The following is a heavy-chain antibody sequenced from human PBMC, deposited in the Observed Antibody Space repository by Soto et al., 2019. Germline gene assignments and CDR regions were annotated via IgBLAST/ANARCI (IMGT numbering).Heavy chain of an antibody. Sequence: SVKVSCKASGGTFSSYAISWVRQAPGRGLEWMGGIIPLFGTTNYAQKFRGRVTVTADESTSTVYMEVRSLRFEDTAVYYCARAHGSSWYNWFDPWGQGTLGTVSS. CDR1: GGTFSSYA. D-gene: IGHD6-13*01. J-gene: IGHJ5*02. CDR2: IIPLFGTT. V-gene: IGHV1-69*13. CDR3: ARAHGSSWYNWFDP.